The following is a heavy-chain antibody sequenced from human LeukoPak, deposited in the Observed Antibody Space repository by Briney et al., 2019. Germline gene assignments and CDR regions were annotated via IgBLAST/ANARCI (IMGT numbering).Heavy chain of an antibody. J-gene: IGHJ4*02. V-gene: IGHV3-48*01. D-gene: IGHD6-19*01. CDR3: AKAAGSGWYDAYDY. Sequence: GGSLRLSCAASGFTLSIYSMNWVRQAPGKGLEWVSYISSTSSTIYYTDSVKGRFTISRDNAKNSLYLQMNSLRAEDTAVYYCAKAAGSGWYDAYDYWGQGTLVTVSS. CDR2: ISSTSSTI. CDR1: GFTLSIYS.